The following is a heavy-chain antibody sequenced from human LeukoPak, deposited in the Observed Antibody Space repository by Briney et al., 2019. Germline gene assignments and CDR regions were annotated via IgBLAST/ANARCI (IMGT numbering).Heavy chain of an antibody. Sequence: GGSLRLSCAASGLTFSTYAMSWVRQAPGKGLEWVSSISGSGGGTYYADSVKGRFSISRDNAKNSLYLQMNALRAEDTAVYYCARDGRPDYWGQGTLVTVST. CDR2: ISGSGGGT. CDR1: GLTFSTYA. CDR3: ARDGRPDY. V-gene: IGHV3-23*01. J-gene: IGHJ4*02. D-gene: IGHD5-24*01.